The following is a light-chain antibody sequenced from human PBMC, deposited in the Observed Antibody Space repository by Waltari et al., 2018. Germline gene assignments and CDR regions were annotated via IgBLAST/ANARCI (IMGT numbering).Light chain of an antibody. V-gene: IGKV3-15*01. Sequence: EIVMTQSPATLSLSPGERDTLSCRASQSVSSSLSWYQQKPGQAPRLLIYGASSRATGIPDRFSGSGSGTDFTLTISSLEPEDVAVYYCLQRSNWPHSFGQGTKVEIK. J-gene: IGKJ2*03. CDR1: QSVSSS. CDR3: LQRSNWPHS. CDR2: GAS.